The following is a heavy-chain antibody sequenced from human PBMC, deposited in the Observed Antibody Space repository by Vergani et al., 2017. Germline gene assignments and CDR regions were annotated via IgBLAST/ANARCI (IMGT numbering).Heavy chain of an antibody. CDR2: IYISGST. V-gene: IGHV4-61*02. Sequence: QVQLQESGPGLVKPSQTLPLTCTVSGGSISSGSYYWSWIRQPAGKGLEWIGRIYISGSTNYNPFLKSRVTISVDTSKNHFSLKLSSATAADTAVYFCARGGEYNWNDNNWFEFWGQGILVTVSS. J-gene: IGHJ5*01. D-gene: IGHD1-1*01. CDR1: GGSISSGSYY. CDR3: ARGGEYNWNDNNWFEF.